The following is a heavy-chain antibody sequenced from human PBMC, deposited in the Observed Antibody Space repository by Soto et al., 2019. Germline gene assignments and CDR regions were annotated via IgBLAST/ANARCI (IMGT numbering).Heavy chain of an antibody. D-gene: IGHD3-3*01. Sequence: ASVKVSCKASGYTFTSYAMHWVRQAPGQRLEWMGWINAGNGNTKYSQKFQGRVTITRDTSASTAYMELSSLRSEDTAVYYCARELYYDFWSGHSGYYYYGMDVWGQGTTVTVSS. V-gene: IGHV1-3*01. CDR3: ARELYYDFWSGHSGYYYYGMDV. CDR2: INAGNGNT. J-gene: IGHJ6*02. CDR1: GYTFTSYA.